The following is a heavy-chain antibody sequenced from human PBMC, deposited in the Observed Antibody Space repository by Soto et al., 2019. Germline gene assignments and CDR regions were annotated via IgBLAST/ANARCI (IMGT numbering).Heavy chain of an antibody. CDR3: ARLDRTYSETNY. V-gene: IGHV3-23*01. CDR1: GFTFDTYA. J-gene: IGHJ4*02. CDR2: ISYRGGAT. Sequence: GGSLRLSCAASGFTFDTYAMIWVRQAPGKGLEWVSAISYRGGATYYADAVKGRFTVSRDNSKSMLYLQMNSLRGENAGVFFCARLDRTYSETNYWGQGTLVTVSS. D-gene: IGHD2-15*01.